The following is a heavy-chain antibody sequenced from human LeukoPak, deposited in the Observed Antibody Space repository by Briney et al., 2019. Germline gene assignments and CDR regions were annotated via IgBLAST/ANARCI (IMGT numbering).Heavy chain of an antibody. CDR1: GDSVSTNSAA. D-gene: IGHD7-27*01. CDR3: ARELWGFDY. CDR2: TYYRSKWYN. J-gene: IGHJ4*02. Sequence: SQTLSLTFAISGDSVSTNSAAWNWIRQSPSRGLEWLGRTYYRSKWYNEYAVSVRSRITIDADTSKNQFSVHLNSVTPEDTAVYYCARELWGFDYWGQGTLVTVSS. V-gene: IGHV6-1*01.